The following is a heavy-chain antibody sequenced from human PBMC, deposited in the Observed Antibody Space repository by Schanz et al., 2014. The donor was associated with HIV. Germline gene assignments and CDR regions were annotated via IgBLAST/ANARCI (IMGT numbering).Heavy chain of an antibody. CDR1: GFTFNNYA. Sequence: EVQLLDSGGGLVQPGGSLRLSCVASGFTFNNYAMTWVRQAPGKGLVWVSRINSDGSSTNYADSVKGRLTISRDNAKNTLYLQMNSLRAEDTAVYYCVRLMSSDYDFYHYGMDVWGQGTTVIVSS. V-gene: IGHV3-74*02. J-gene: IGHJ6*02. CDR2: INSDGSST. D-gene: IGHD4-17*01. CDR3: VRLMSSDYDFYHYGMDV.